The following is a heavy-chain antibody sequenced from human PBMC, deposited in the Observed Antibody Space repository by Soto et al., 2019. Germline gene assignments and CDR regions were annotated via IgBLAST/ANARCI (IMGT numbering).Heavy chain of an antibody. CDR3: ARIRGYDSLVPVDY. Sequence: QVTLKEAGPVLVKPTETLTLTCTVSGFSLNTDGMGVSWIRQPPGKALEWLAQIFSSDAKSYSASLKSRLSISKDSSGSQVVLSVTTMDPVDTATYYCARIRGYDSLVPVDYWGQGILVTVSS. J-gene: IGHJ4*02. CDR2: IFSSDAK. D-gene: IGHD5-12*01. V-gene: IGHV2-26*01. CDR1: GFSLNTDGMG.